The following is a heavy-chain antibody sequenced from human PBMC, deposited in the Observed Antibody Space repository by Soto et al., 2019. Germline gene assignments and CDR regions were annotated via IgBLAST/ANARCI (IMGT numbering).Heavy chain of an antibody. Sequence: GASVKVSCKASGYTFASYYMHWVRQAPGQGLEWMGIINPSGGSTSYAQKFQGRVTMTRDTSTSTVYMELSSLRSEDTAVYYCARLYCSSTSCYEFNGMDVWGQGTTVTVSS. CDR1: GYTFASYY. D-gene: IGHD2-2*01. J-gene: IGHJ6*02. V-gene: IGHV1-46*01. CDR3: ARLYCSSTSCYEFNGMDV. CDR2: INPSGGST.